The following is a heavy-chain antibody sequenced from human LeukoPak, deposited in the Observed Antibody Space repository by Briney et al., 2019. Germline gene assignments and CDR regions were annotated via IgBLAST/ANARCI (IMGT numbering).Heavy chain of an antibody. Sequence: PSETLSLTCAVYGGSFSGYYWSWIRQPPGKGLEWIGEINHSGSTNYNPSLKSRVTISVDTSKNQFSLKLSSVTAADTAVYYCARGDSQLRLLEWLPYGNWFDPWGQGTLVTVSS. CDR1: GGSFSGYY. CDR2: INHSGST. J-gene: IGHJ5*02. CDR3: ARGDSQLRLLEWLPYGNWFDP. V-gene: IGHV4-34*01. D-gene: IGHD3-3*01.